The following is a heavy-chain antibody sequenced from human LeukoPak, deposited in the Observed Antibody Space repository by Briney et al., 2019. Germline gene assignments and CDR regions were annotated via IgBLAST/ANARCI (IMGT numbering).Heavy chain of an antibody. D-gene: IGHD5-12*01. J-gene: IGHJ4*02. Sequence: GGSLRLSCAASGFTFSNAWMSWVRQAPGKGLEWVGRIKSKTDGGTTDYAAPVKGRFTISRDDSKNTLYQQMNSLKTEDTAVYYCTTVVDIVATIDYWGQGTLVTVSS. CDR2: IKSKTDGGTT. CDR3: TTVVDIVATIDY. V-gene: IGHV3-15*01. CDR1: GFTFSNAW.